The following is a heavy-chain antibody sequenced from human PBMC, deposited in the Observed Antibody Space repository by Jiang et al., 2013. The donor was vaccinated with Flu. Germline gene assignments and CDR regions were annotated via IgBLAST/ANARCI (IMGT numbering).Heavy chain of an antibody. Sequence: KPGTSVKVSCKASGFTFTSSAVQWVRQARGQRLEWIGWIVVGSGNTNYAQKFQERVTITRDMSTSTAYMELSSLRSEDTAVYYCAADPGYYDFWSGDYYYGMDVWGQGTTVTVSS. D-gene: IGHD3-3*01. V-gene: IGHV1-58*01. CDR1: GFTFTSSA. CDR2: IVVGSGNT. J-gene: IGHJ6*02. CDR3: AADPGYYDFWSGDYYYGMDV.